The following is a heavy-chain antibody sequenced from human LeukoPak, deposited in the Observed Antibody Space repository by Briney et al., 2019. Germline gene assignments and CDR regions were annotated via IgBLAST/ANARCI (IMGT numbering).Heavy chain of an antibody. J-gene: IGHJ4*02. V-gene: IGHV4-30-4*01. Sequence: SETLSLTCTVSGGSISSGDYYWSWTRQPPGKGLEWIGYIYYSGSTYYNPSLKSRVTISVDTSKNQFSLKLSSVTAADTAVYYCARDSPPAGTDYWGQGTLVTVSS. CDR2: IYYSGST. D-gene: IGHD2-2*01. CDR3: ARDSPPAGTDY. CDR1: GGSISSGDYY.